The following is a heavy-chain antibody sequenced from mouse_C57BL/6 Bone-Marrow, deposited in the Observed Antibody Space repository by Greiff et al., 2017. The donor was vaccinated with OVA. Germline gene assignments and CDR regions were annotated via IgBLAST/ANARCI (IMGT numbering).Heavy chain of an antibody. D-gene: IGHD4-1*01. CDR2: IYPGDGDT. J-gene: IGHJ4*01. Sequence: QVQLQQSGPELVKPGASVKISCKASGYAFSSSWMHWVKQRPGKGLEWIGRIYPGDGDTNYNGKFKGKATLTAAKSSSTAYMQLSSLTSEDSAVYFCAKNWEDAMDYWGQGTSVTVSS. CDR1: GYAFSSSW. V-gene: IGHV1-82*01. CDR3: AKNWEDAMDY.